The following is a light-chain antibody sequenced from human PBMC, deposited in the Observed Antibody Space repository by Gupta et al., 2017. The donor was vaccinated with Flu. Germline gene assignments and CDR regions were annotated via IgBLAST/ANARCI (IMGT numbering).Light chain of an antibody. CDR3: QQYYSTPYT. CDR1: QSVLYSSNNKNY. J-gene: IGKJ2*01. V-gene: IGKV4-1*01. CDR2: WAS. Sequence: DIVMTQTPDSLAVSLCERATINCKSSQSVLYSSNNKNYLAWYQQKPGQPPKLLIYWASTRESGVPDRCSGSGSGTEFTLTISSLQAEDVAVYYCQQYYSTPYTFGQGTKLEIK.